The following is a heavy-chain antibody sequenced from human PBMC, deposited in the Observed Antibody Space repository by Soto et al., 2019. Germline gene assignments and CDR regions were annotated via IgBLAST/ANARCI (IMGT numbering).Heavy chain of an antibody. CDR2: ISYDGSNK. V-gene: IGHV3-30-3*01. CDR3: ARGIAVAIYYYYGMDV. Sequence: QVQLVESGGGVVQPGRSLRLSCAASGFTFSSYAMHWIRQAPGTGLGWVAVISYDGSNKSYADSVKGRFTISRDNSKNTLYMQMNSLRAEDMDVYYCARGIAVAIYYYYGMDVWGQGTTVTVSS. D-gene: IGHD6-19*01. CDR1: GFTFSSYA. J-gene: IGHJ6*02.